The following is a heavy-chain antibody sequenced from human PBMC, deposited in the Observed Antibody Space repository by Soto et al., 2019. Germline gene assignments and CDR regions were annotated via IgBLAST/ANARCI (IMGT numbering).Heavy chain of an antibody. CDR3: VRDPPGSGLDFDS. CDR2: INHSGST. V-gene: IGHV4-30-2*01. Sequence: PSETLSLTCAVSGGSISSGGYSWSWVRQPPGKGLEWIGYINHSGSTNDNPSLKSRASISVDTSKRQLSLKLTSVTAADTAVYYCVRDPPGSGLDFDSWGQGTLVTVSS. D-gene: IGHD6-19*01. CDR1: GGSISSGGYS. J-gene: IGHJ4*02.